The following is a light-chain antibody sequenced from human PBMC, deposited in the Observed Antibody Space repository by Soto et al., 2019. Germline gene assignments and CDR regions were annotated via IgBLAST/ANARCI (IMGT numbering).Light chain of an antibody. CDR2: TAS. CDR3: QHPLVYPRT. V-gene: IGKV1-5*03. CDR1: QSISTW. Sequence: DIQMTQSPSTLSASVGDRVTITCRASQSISTWLAWYQQKPGRAPKLLIYTASTLESGVPSRFSGSGSGTEFTFTISSLQPDDFATYYCQHPLVYPRTFGQGTKVEIK. J-gene: IGKJ1*01.